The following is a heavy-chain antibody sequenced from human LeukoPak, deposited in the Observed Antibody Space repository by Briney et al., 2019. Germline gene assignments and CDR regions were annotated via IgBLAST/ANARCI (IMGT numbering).Heavy chain of an antibody. CDR3: ARFDTSGFHYFDY. J-gene: IGHJ4*02. V-gene: IGHV3-43*02. Sequence: GGSLRLSCAASGFTFDDYAMHWVRQAPGKGLEWVSLISGDGGSTYYADSVKGRFTISRDNAKNSLYLQMNSLRAEDTAVYYCARFDTSGFHYFDYWGQGTLVTVSS. CDR1: GFTFDDYA. D-gene: IGHD3-22*01. CDR2: ISGDGGST.